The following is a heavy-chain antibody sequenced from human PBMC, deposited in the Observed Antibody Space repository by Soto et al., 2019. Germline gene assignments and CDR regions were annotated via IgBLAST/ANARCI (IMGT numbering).Heavy chain of an antibody. D-gene: IGHD2-2*01. V-gene: IGHV1-3*01. CDR3: AREVPVAMSNCFDP. Sequence: QVQLVQSGAEVKEPGASVKVSCKASGYTFTSYAMRWVRQAPGQRLEWMGWINAGNGNTKYSQSFQGRVTITRDTSANTAYMELSSLRSEDTAVYYCAREVPVAMSNCFDPWGQGTLVTVSS. J-gene: IGHJ5*02. CDR2: INAGNGNT. CDR1: GYTFTSYA.